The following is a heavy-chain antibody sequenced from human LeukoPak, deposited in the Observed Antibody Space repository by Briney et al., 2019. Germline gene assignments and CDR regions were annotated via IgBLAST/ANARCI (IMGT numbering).Heavy chain of an antibody. J-gene: IGHJ6*03. D-gene: IGHD6-13*01. V-gene: IGHV5-51*01. CDR2: SYPGDSDT. CDR3: ATHSSSWYEEIYYYYYMDV. CDR1: GYSFTSYW. Sequence: GESLKISCKGSGYSFTSYWIGWVRQMPGKGLEWMGISYPGDSDTRYSPSFQGQVPISADKSISTAYLQWSSLKASDTAMYYCATHSSSWYEEIYYYYYMDVWGKGTTVTVSS.